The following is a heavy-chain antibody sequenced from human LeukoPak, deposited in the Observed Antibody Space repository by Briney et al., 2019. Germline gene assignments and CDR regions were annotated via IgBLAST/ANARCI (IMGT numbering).Heavy chain of an antibody. D-gene: IGHD3-16*02. J-gene: IGHJ6*02. CDR1: GFTFSSYN. CDR2: ISGSRNYI. CDR3: ARVITDYYYGMDV. Sequence: GRSLRLSCTASGFTFSSYNMNWVRQAPGKGLEWVSSISGSRNYIYNADSVKGRFTISRDNAQNSLYLQMNSLRAEDTAVYYCARVITDYYYGMDVWGQGTTVTVSS. V-gene: IGHV3-21*01.